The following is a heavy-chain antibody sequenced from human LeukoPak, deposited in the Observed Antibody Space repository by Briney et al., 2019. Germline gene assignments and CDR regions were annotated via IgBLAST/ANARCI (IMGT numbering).Heavy chain of an antibody. D-gene: IGHD3-3*01. J-gene: IGHJ5*02. CDR2: IYTSGST. V-gene: IGHV4-61*02. CDR3: AREERFSYNWFDP. Sequence: SETLSLTCTVSGGSISSGSYYWSWIRQPAGKGLEWIGRIYTSGSTDYNPSLKSRVTISLDTSKNQCSLKLSSVTAADTAVYYCAREERFSYNWFDPWGRGTLVTVSS. CDR1: GGSISSGSYY.